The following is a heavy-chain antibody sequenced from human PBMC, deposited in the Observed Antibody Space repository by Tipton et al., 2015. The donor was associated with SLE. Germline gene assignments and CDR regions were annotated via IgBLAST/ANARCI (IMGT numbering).Heavy chain of an antibody. Sequence: TLSLTCSVSGVSIRTHYWSWLRQPAGKGLEWIGHIYTSGSTYYNLSLKSRVTISVDTSRNQFSLRLISVTAADTAVYYCATFSQSRLFDYWGQGRLVTVSS. CDR1: GVSIRTHY. D-gene: IGHD3-3*02. CDR2: IYTSGST. V-gene: IGHV4-4*07. J-gene: IGHJ4*02. CDR3: ATFSQSRLFDY.